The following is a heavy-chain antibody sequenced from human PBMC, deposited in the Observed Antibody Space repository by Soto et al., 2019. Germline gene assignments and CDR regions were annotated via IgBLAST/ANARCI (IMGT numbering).Heavy chain of an antibody. J-gene: IGHJ6*02. CDR2: IKSKTDGGTT. CDR1: GFTFSNAW. D-gene: IGHD2-21*01. Sequence: PGGSLRLSCAASGFTFSNAWMNWVRQAPGKGLEWVGRIKSKTDGGTTDYAAPVKGRFTISRDDSKNTLYLQMNSLKTEDTAVYYCTTDPLYFQEMATTPCEPAVVEMATTPCETGMDVWGQGTTVTVSS. CDR3: TTDPLYFQEMATTPCEPAVVEMATTPCETGMDV. V-gene: IGHV3-15*07.